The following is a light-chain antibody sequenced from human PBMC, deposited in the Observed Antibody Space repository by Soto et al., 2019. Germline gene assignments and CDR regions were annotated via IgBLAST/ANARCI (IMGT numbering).Light chain of an antibody. CDR1: QSVSNNY. Sequence: EIVFTQSPGTLSLSHGESATLSCRASQSVSNNYLAWYQKKPGQAPRLLIYGACNRDTGIPDRCSGSRSGTDFTLTISILEPEDFAVYYRQQYGSSGTFGQGTKVDI. CDR2: GAC. CDR3: QQYGSSGT. V-gene: IGKV3-20*01. J-gene: IGKJ1*01.